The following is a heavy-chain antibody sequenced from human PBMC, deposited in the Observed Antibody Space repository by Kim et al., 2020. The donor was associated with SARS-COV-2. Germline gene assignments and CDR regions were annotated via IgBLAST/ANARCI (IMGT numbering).Heavy chain of an antibody. D-gene: IGHD4-4*01. V-gene: IGHV1-8*01. J-gene: IGHJ4*02. Sequence: ASVKVSCKTSGYTFTSYDIDWVRQAPGRGLEWMAWMNPNSGSTGFAQKFQGRVTLTKITPPGTVNMERRGLRSEDTPTYYCTRGRGTSTYDYDYWAKET. CDR3: TRGRGTSTYDYDY. CDR2: MNPNSGST. CDR1: GYTFTSYD.